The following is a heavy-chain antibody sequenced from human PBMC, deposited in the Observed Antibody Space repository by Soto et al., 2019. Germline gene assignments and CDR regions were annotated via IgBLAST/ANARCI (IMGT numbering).Heavy chain of an antibody. D-gene: IGHD1-26*01. CDR2: ISYDGSNK. Sequence: GGSLRLSCAASGFTFSSYGMHWVRQAPGKGLEWVAVISYDGSNKYYADSVKGRFTISRDNSKNTLYLQMNSLRAEDTAVYYCAKDIEWELPHYYYGMDVWGQGTTVTVSS. J-gene: IGHJ6*02. CDR1: GFTFSSYG. V-gene: IGHV3-30*18. CDR3: AKDIEWELPHYYYGMDV.